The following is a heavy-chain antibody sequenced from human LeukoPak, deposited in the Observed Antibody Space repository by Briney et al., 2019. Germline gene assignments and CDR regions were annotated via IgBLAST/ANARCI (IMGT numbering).Heavy chain of an antibody. D-gene: IGHD6-6*01. CDR3: ARDSGQYSRREVGFDP. Sequence: SETLSLTCAVYGGSFRGYYWSWIRQPPGKGLEWIGEINHSGSTNYNPFLKSRVTISVDTSKNQFSLKLSSVTAADTAVYYCARDSGQYSRREVGFDPWGQGTLVTVSS. CDR1: GGSFRGYY. V-gene: IGHV4-34*01. J-gene: IGHJ5*02. CDR2: INHSGST.